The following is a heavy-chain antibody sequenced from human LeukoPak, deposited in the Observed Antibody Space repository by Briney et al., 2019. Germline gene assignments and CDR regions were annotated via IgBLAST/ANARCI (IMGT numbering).Heavy chain of an antibody. J-gene: IGHJ4*02. CDR2: IRYDGSNK. V-gene: IGHV3-30*02. D-gene: IGHD3-10*01. CDR3: AKDRDYYGTGSYGDY. CDR1: GFTFSSYG. Sequence: GGSLRLSCAASGFTFSSYGMHWVRQAPGKGLEWVAFIRYDGSNKYYADSVKGRFTISRDNSKNTLYLQMNSLRAEDTAVYYCAKDRDYYGTGSYGDYWGQGTLDTVSS.